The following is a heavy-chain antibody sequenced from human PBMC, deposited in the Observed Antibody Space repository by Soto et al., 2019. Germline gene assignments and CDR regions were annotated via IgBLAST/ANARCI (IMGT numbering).Heavy chain of an antibody. D-gene: IGHD3-10*01. CDR3: AKVMGVRGVTSGADY. Sequence: QVQLVDSGGGVVQPGRSLRLSCAASGFTFSSFGMHWVRQAPAKGLAWVAVISYDGSNKYYADSVKGRFTISRDNSKNTLYLQMNSLRAEDTAVYYCAKVMGVRGVTSGADYWGQGTLVTVSS. CDR1: GFTFSSFG. V-gene: IGHV3-30*18. J-gene: IGHJ4*02. CDR2: ISYDGSNK.